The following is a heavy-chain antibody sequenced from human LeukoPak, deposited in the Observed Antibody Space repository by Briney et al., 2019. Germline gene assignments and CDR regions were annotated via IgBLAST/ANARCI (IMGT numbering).Heavy chain of an antibody. Sequence: ASVKVSCKASGYTFTSYYMHWVRPATGQGLEWMGWMNPNSGNTGYAQKFQGRVTMTRNTSISTAYMELSSLRSDDTAVYYCASGAVADFDYWGQGTLVTVSS. CDR1: GYTFTSYY. D-gene: IGHD6-19*01. V-gene: IGHV1-8*02. CDR3: ASGAVADFDY. J-gene: IGHJ4*02. CDR2: MNPNSGNT.